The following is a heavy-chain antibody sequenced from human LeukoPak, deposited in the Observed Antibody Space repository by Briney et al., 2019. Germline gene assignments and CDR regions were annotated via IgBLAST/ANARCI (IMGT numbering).Heavy chain of an antibody. Sequence: SETLSLTCTVSGGSISNYHWRWIRQPAGKGLEWIGQIHTSGSTNYNPPIKSRVSMSIDTTEDQVSLTIRSVTAADTAFYYCARRDISSGWSFDYWGQGTLVTVSS. CDR2: IHTSGST. CDR1: GGSISNYH. V-gene: IGHV4-4*07. J-gene: IGHJ4*02. CDR3: ARRDISSGWSFDY. D-gene: IGHD6-19*01.